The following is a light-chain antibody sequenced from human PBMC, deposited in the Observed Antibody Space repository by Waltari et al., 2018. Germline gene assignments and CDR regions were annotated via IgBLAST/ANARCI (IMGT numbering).Light chain of an antibody. CDR2: GAS. CDR1: QRVSSN. V-gene: IGKV3-15*01. CDR3: QQYNNWPFLT. Sequence: EIVMTQSPATLSVSPGERATLSCRASQRVSSNLAWYQQKPGQAPRLLIHGASTRATGIPARFSGSGSGTEFTLTISSLQSEDFAVYYCQQYNNWPFLTFGPGTKLEIK. J-gene: IGKJ3*01.